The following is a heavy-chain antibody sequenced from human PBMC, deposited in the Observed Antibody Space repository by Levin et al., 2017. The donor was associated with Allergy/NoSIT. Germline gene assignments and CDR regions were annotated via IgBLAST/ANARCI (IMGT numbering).Heavy chain of an antibody. Sequence: SCAASGFTFSSYAMHWVRQAPGKGLEWVAVISYDGSNKYYADSVKGRFTISRDNSKNTLYLQMNSLRAEDTAVYYCARDSSYCSSTSCYGSTGTDYWGQGTLVTVSS. J-gene: IGHJ4*02. CDR2: ISYDGSNK. D-gene: IGHD2-2*01. CDR3: ARDSSYCSSTSCYGSTGTDY. CDR1: GFTFSSYA. V-gene: IGHV3-30-3*01.